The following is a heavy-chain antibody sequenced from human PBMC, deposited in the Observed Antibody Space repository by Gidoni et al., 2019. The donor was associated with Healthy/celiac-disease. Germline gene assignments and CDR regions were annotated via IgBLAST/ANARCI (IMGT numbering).Heavy chain of an antibody. D-gene: IGHD5-12*01. CDR2: ISSSSSYI. V-gene: IGHV3-21*01. CDR1: GSTFSSYS. CDR3: ARGEMATISGDFDY. Sequence: EVQLVESGGGRVKPGGALGLSCEASGSTFSSYSMNWVRQAPGKGLEWVSSISSSSSYIYYADSVKGRFTISRDNAKNSLYLQMNSLRAEDTAVYYCARGEMATISGDFDYWGQGTLVTVSS. J-gene: IGHJ4*02.